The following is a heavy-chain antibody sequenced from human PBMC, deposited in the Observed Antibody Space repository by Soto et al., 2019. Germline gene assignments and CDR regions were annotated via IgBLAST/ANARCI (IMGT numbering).Heavy chain of an antibody. Sequence: ASVKVSCKASGYTFTSYYMHWVRQAPGQGLEWMGIINPSGGSTSYAQKFQGRVTMTRDTSTSTVYMELSSLRSEDTAVYYCATIVVPAARNYYYYYMDVWGKGTTVTVSS. CDR2: INPSGGST. CDR3: ATIVVPAARNYYYYYMDV. J-gene: IGHJ6*03. D-gene: IGHD2-2*01. CDR1: GYTFTSYY. V-gene: IGHV1-46*01.